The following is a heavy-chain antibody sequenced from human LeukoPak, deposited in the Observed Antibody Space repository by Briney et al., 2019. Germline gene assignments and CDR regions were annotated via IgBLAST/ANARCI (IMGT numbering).Heavy chain of an antibody. Sequence: GSLRLCCAASGFTFSSYAMSWVCQVPGKGLEWVSAIGGSGGSTYYADSAKGRFTISRDNSKNTLYLQMNSLRAEDTALYYCAKEYYDFWSGYYYFDYWGQGPLVPVSS. CDR2: IGGSGGST. V-gene: IGHV3-23*01. J-gene: IGHJ4*02. D-gene: IGHD3-3*01. CDR1: GFTFSSYA. CDR3: AKEYYDFWSGYYYFDY.